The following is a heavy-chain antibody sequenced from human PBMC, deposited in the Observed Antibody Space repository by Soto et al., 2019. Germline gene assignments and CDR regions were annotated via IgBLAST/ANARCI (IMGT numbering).Heavy chain of an antibody. CDR2: IRRHTSVT. CDR1: GLTLSTSS. Sequence: PGGSLRLSCAAFGLTLSTSSMNWVRQAPGRGLEWISYIRRHTSVTAHADSVKGRFTISRDSAKNSLYLQMDGLRVEDTAVYYCARGGTSSWYYWGQGTLVTVSS. V-gene: IGHV3-48*01. CDR3: ARGGTSSWYY. D-gene: IGHD6-13*01. J-gene: IGHJ4*02.